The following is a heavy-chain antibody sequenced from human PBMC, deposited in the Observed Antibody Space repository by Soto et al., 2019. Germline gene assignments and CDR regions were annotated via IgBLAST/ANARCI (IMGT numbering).Heavy chain of an antibody. D-gene: IGHD3-10*01. CDR3: ASSYGSGYRAFDS. CDR1: GDTFNFYS. CDR2: VNPIVSMS. Sequence: QVQLVQSGAEVKRPGSSVKVSCKASGDTFNFYSINWVRQAPGLGLEWMGRVNPIVSMSNYAQKFQGRATMTADKSTSTAYMELSGLRSEDTAIYYCASSYGSGYRAFDSWGQGALVTVSS. J-gene: IGHJ4*02. V-gene: IGHV1-69*02.